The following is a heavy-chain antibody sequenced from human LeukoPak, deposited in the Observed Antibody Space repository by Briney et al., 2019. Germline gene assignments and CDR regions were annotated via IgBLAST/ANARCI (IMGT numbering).Heavy chain of an antibody. CDR2: IKQDGSEK. Sequence: GGSLRLSCVASGITFSRHWMKWVRQAPGKGLEWVANIKQDGSEKFYVDSVEGRFTISRDNAKNSLYLQMSSLRPEDTALYYCAGGTGWLIDSWGQGTLVTVSS. D-gene: IGHD3-9*01. CDR3: AGGTGWLIDS. J-gene: IGHJ4*02. V-gene: IGHV3-7*01. CDR1: GITFSRHW.